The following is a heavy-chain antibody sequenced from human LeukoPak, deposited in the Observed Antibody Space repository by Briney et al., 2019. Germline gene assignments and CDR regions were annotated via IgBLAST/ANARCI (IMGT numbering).Heavy chain of an antibody. CDR1: GGSFSGYY. CDR2: INHSGST. D-gene: IGHD2-15*01. J-gene: IGHJ5*02. V-gene: IGHV4-34*01. CDR3: ARVIVGWFDP. Sequence: KPSETLSLTCAVYGGSFSGYYRSWIRQPPGKGLEWIGEINHSGSTYYNPSLKSRVTISVDTSKNQFSLKLSSVTAADTAVYYCARVIVGWFDPWGQGTLVTVSS.